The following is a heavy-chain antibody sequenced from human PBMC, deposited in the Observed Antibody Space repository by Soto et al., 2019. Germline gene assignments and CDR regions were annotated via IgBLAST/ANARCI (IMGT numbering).Heavy chain of an antibody. Sequence: QVQLQESGPGLVKPSGTLSLTCAVSGGSITSSNWWCWVRQPPGKGLEWIGVMYHSGSSKYNMSLKSLVTISIDKSKNQFSLKLRSVSAADTSLFYCALDHRSRADYRGQGTLVTVSS. CDR2: MYHSGSS. J-gene: IGHJ4*02. CDR1: GGSITSSNW. V-gene: IGHV4-4*02. D-gene: IGHD6-13*01. CDR3: ALDHRSRADY.